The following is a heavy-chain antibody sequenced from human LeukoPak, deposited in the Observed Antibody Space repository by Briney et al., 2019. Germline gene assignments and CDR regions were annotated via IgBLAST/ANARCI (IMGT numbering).Heavy chain of an antibody. D-gene: IGHD6-19*01. V-gene: IGHV1-18*01. CDR3: ARDKDTGAVAGTFDN. J-gene: IGHJ4*02. Sequence: ASVKVSCKASGYRFDYFGISWVRQAPGRGLEWMGWIGVYNGHTKYAEDLQGRVTLTTDTSTSTAYLELSSLRSDDTAVYYYARDKDTGAVAGTFDNWGQGTLVTVSS. CDR2: IGVYNGHT. CDR1: GYRFDYFG.